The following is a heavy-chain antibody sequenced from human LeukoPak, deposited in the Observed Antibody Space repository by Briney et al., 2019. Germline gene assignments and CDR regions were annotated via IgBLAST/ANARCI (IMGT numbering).Heavy chain of an antibody. CDR1: GYTFTSYG. J-gene: IGHJ3*02. Sequence: ASVKVSCKASGYTFTSYGISWVRQAPGQGLEWMGIINPSGGSTSYAQKFQGRVTMTRDTSTSTVYMELSSLRSEDTAVYYCAREGLSVGVKDAFDIWGQGTMVTVSS. V-gene: IGHV1-46*01. CDR3: AREGLSVGVKDAFDI. D-gene: IGHD2/OR15-2a*01. CDR2: INPSGGST.